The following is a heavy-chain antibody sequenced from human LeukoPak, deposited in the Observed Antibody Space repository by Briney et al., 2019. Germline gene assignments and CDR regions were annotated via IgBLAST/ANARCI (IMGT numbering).Heavy chain of an antibody. D-gene: IGHD1-26*01. CDR2: ISYDGSNK. CDR1: GFTFSSYA. CDR3: ARSDFSGAGGSYDY. J-gene: IGHJ4*02. Sequence: GGSLRLSCAASGFTFSSYAMHWVRQAPGKGLEWVAVISYDGSNKYYADSVKGRFTISRDNSKNTLYLQMNSLRAEDTAVYYCARSDFSGAGGSYDYWGQGTLVTVSS. V-gene: IGHV3-30-3*01.